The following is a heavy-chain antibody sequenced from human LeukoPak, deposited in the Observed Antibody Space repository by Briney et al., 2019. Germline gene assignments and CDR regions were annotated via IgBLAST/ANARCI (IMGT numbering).Heavy chain of an antibody. D-gene: IGHD3-22*01. CDR2: IIPMFRTA. V-gene: IGHV1-69*01. CDR1: GGTFSRSA. CDR3: ARDASIHDSSSYYFLW. Sequence: GASVKVSCKASGGTFSRSAVNWVRQAPGQGLEWMGGIIPMFRTANYAQKFRGRVTITADESTSTAYMELNRLRSEDTAVYYCARDASIHDSSSYYFLWWGQGTLSPSPQ. J-gene: IGHJ4*02.